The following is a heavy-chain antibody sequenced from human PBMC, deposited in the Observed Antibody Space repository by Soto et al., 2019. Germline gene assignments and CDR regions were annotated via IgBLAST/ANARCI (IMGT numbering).Heavy chain of an antibody. CDR3: ARDGQQLDYYYYGMDV. J-gene: IGHJ6*02. CDR1: GGTFSSYA. V-gene: IGHV1-69*06. D-gene: IGHD6-13*01. CDR2: IIPIFGTA. Sequence: QVQLVQSGAEVKKPGSSVKVSCKASGGTFSSYAISWVRQARGQGLEWMGGIIPIFGTANYAQKFQGRVTITADKSTSTAYMELSSLRSEDTAVYYCARDGQQLDYYYYGMDVWGQGTTVTVSS.